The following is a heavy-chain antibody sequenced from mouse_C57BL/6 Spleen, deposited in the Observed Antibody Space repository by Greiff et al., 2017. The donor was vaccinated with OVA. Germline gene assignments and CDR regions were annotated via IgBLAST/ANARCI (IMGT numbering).Heavy chain of an antibody. V-gene: IGHV1-80*01. CDR2: IYPGDGDT. J-gene: IGHJ3*01. CDR3: ARSDEQLFAY. D-gene: IGHD4-1*02. CDR1: GYAFSSYW. Sequence: VKLLESGAELVKPGASVKISCKASGYAFSSYWMNWVKQRPGKGLEWIGQIYPGDGDTNYNGKFKGKATLTADKSSSTAYMQLSSLTSEDSAVYFCARSDEQLFAYWGQGTLVTVSA.